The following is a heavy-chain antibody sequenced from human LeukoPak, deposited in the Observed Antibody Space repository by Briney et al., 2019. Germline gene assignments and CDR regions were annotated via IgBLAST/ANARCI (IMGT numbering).Heavy chain of an antibody. CDR3: ARVYSSSSGTTFDY. CDR1: GGSISSYY. V-gene: IGHV4-4*07. D-gene: IGHD6-6*01. Sequence: SETLSLTCTVSGGSISSYYWSWIRQPAGKGLEWIGRIYTSGSTNYNPSLKSRVTMSVDTSENQFSLNLTSVTAADTAVYYCARVYSSSSGTTFDYWGQGTLVTVSS. J-gene: IGHJ4*02. CDR2: IYTSGST.